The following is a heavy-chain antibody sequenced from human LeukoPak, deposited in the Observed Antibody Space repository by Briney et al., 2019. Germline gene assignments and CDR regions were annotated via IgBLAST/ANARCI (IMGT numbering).Heavy chain of an antibody. Sequence: PGGSLRLSCAASGFTFSSYAMHWVRQAPGKGLEWVAVISYDGSNKYYADSVKGRFTISRDNSKNTLYLQMNSLRAEDTAVYYCARDRGGIYYNYYFDYWGQGTLVIVSS. V-gene: IGHV3-30-3*01. CDR1: GFTFSSYA. CDR2: ISYDGSNK. J-gene: IGHJ4*02. D-gene: IGHD3-10*01. CDR3: ARDRGGIYYNYYFDY.